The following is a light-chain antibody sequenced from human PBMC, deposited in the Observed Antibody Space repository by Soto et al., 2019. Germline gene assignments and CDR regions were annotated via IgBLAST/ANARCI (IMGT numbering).Light chain of an antibody. J-gene: IGKJ2*01. CDR2: DVS. V-gene: IGKV1-5*01. Sequence: DIQMTQSPSTLSASIGDTVTLTCRASHSLTGRLAWYQQKLGRPPNLLVYDVSILESGVPSRFSCSESGADFTLTISSLRPDDVATFYCQQYKVYPYTFGQGTRL. CDR1: HSLTGR. CDR3: QQYKVYPYT.